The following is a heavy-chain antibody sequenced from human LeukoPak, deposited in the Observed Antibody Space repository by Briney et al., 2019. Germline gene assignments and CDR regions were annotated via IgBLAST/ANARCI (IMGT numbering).Heavy chain of an antibody. CDR2: ISGSGGSA. D-gene: IGHD2-2*01. V-gene: IGHV3-23*01. J-gene: IGHJ4*02. CDR3: AKLCSSATCYEVY. Sequence: PGGSLRLSCAASGLTFSNYAMSWVRQAPGKGLGWVSAISGSGGSAYYADSVKGRFTISRDNSKNTLSLHMNTLRAEDTAVYYCAKLCSSATCYEVYWGQGTLVTVSS. CDR1: GLTFSNYA.